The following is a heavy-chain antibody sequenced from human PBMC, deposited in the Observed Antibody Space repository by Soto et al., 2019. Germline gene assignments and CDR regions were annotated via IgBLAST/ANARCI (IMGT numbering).Heavy chain of an antibody. J-gene: IGHJ3*02. Sequence: ASVKVSCKASGYTFTSYYMHWVRQAPGQGLEWMGIINPSGGSTSYAQKFQGRVTMTRDTSTSTVYMELSSLRSEDTAVYYCAGFVGHYYDSSGYPSRALNAFDIWGQGTMVTVSS. D-gene: IGHD3-22*01. CDR1: GYTFTSYY. CDR2: INPSGGST. CDR3: AGFVGHYYDSSGYPSRALNAFDI. V-gene: IGHV1-46*01.